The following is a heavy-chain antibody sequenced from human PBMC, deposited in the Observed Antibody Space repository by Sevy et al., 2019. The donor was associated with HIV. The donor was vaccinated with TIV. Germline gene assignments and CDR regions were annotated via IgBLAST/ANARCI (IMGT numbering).Heavy chain of an antibody. J-gene: IGHJ3*02. V-gene: IGHV3-30*03. Sequence: GGSLRLSCAASGFTFSSYGMHWVRQAPGKGLEWVAVISYDGSNKYYAYSVKGRFTISRDNSKNTLYLQMNSLRAEDTAVYYCAFSSGWHAEVAGDAFDIWGQGTMVTVSS. D-gene: IGHD6-19*01. CDR1: GFTFSSYG. CDR2: ISYDGSNK. CDR3: AFSSGWHAEVAGDAFDI.